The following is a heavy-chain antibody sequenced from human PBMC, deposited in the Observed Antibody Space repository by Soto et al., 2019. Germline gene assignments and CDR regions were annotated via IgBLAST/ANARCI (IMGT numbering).Heavy chain of an antibody. Sequence: QVQLQESGPGLVKPSGTLSVTCAVSGGSISSSNWWNWVRQPPGKGLAWVGEIYHSRSTNYNPSLRSRVTITLDKSKNQFSRRVKSVTAADTAEYYCARAWPSVDSYGSGVMDVWGQGTTVTVSS. CDR3: ARAWPSVDSYGSGVMDV. D-gene: IGHD5-18*01. CDR2: IYHSRST. J-gene: IGHJ6*02. CDR1: GGSISSSNW. V-gene: IGHV4-4*02.